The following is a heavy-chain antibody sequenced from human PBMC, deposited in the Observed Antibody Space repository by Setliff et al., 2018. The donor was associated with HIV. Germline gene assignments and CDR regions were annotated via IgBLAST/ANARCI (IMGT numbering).Heavy chain of an antibody. CDR3: ARTRSGTYYGEMNWFDP. J-gene: IGHJ5*02. CDR1: GASISRGNYY. CDR2: IYYSGST. V-gene: IGHV4-30-4*08. Sequence: SETLSLTCTVSGASISRGNYYWTWIRQRPGKGLEWIAFIYYSGSTYYSPSLKSRLMISVDTSKNQFSLNMTSVTAADTAVYYCARTRSGTYYGEMNWFDPWGQGILVTVSS. D-gene: IGHD3-10*01.